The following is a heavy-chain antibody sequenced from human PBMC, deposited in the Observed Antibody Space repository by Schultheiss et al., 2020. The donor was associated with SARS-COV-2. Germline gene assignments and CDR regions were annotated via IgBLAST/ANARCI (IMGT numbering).Heavy chain of an antibody. J-gene: IGHJ4*02. D-gene: IGHD6-13*01. CDR2: IYYSGST. CDR3: ARGVYPDY. Sequence: SETLSLTCTVSGGSISSSSYYWGWIRQPPGKGLEWIGSIYYSGSTNYNPSLKSRVTISVDTSKNQFSLKLSSVTAADTAVYYCARGVYPDYWGQGTLVTVSS. CDR1: GGSISSSSYY. V-gene: IGHV4-39*07.